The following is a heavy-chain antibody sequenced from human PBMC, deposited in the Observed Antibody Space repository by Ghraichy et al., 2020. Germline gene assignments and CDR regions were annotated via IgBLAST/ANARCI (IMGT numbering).Heavy chain of an antibody. J-gene: IGHJ6*02. Sequence: GGSLRLSCAASGFTFSSYAMSWVRQAPGKGLEWVSAISGSGGSTYYADSVKGRFTISRDNSKNTLYLQMNSLRAEDTAVYYCAVPAARRQGRSPHYYYYGMDVWGQGTTVTVSS. D-gene: IGHD2-2*01. CDR1: GFTFSSYA. CDR3: AVPAARRQGRSPHYYYYGMDV. V-gene: IGHV3-23*01. CDR2: ISGSGGST.